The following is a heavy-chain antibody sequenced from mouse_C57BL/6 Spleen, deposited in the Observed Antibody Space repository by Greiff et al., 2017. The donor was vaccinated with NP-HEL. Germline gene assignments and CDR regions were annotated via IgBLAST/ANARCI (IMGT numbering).Heavy chain of an antibody. CDR1: GYAFSSYW. D-gene: IGHD3-2*02. V-gene: IGHV1-80*01. CDR2: IYPGDGDT. Sequence: VQLQQSGAELVKPGASVKISCKASGYAFSSYWMNWVKQRPGKGLEWIGQIYPGDGDTNYNGKFKGKATLTAYKSSSTAYMQLSSLTSEDSAVYFCARSGSSGHFDYWGQGTTLTVSS. CDR3: ARSGSSGHFDY. J-gene: IGHJ2*01.